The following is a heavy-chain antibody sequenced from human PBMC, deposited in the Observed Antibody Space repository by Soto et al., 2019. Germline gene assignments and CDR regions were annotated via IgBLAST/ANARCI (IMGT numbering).Heavy chain of an antibody. CDR1: GFIFSSYA. V-gene: IGHV3-30-3*01. CDR3: AGASSSRGYYGMDV. J-gene: IGHJ6*02. Sequence: SVGSVRLSCTASGFIFSSYAMHWVRQAPGKGLEWVAVISYDGSNKYYADSVKGRFTISRDNSKNTLYLQMNSLRAEDTAVYYCAGASSSRGYYGMDVWGQGTTVTVSS. D-gene: IGHD6-13*01. CDR2: ISYDGSNK.